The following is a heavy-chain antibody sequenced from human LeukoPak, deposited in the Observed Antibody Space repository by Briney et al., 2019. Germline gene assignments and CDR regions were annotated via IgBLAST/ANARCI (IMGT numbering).Heavy chain of an antibody. CDR3: ATSEPPRESSEAFDY. D-gene: IGHD1-26*01. J-gene: IGHJ4*02. Sequence: ASVKVSCKVSVYTLTELSMHWVRQAPGKGLEWMGGFDLEDGETIYAQKFQGRVTMTEDTSTDTAYMELSSLRSEDTAVYYCATSEPPRESSEAFDYWGQGTLVTASS. V-gene: IGHV1-24*01. CDR1: VYTLTELS. CDR2: FDLEDGET.